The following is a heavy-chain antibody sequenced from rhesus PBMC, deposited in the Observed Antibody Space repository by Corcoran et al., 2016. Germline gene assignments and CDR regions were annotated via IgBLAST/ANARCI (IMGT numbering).Heavy chain of an antibody. V-gene: IGHV3-103*01. CDR3: APWYYYDSVPITPGRR. CDR2: ISSGGST. CDR1: GFTFICYA. Sequence: EVQLVASGGGLAQPGGSLRLSCAASGFTFICYAMHWFRQAPGKGLEWVSAISSGGSTYYADSVKGRFTISRDNSKNTLSLQMNSLRAEDTAVYYCAPWYYYDSVPITPGRRGGQGVLVTVSS. J-gene: IGHJ4*01. D-gene: IGHD3-28*01.